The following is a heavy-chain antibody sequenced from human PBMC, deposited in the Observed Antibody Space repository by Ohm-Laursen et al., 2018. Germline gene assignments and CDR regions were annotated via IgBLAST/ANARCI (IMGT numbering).Heavy chain of an antibody. D-gene: IGHD4-17*01. CDR3: ARGFYGDYVPLDY. J-gene: IGHJ4*02. V-gene: IGHV3-53*01. CDR2: IYSGGST. CDR1: GFTVSSNY. Sequence: GSLRLSCAASGFTVSSNYMSWVRQAPGKGLEWVSVIYSGGSTYYADSVKGRFTISRDNSKNTLYLQMNSLRAEDTAVYYCARGFYGDYVPLDYWGQGTLVTVSS.